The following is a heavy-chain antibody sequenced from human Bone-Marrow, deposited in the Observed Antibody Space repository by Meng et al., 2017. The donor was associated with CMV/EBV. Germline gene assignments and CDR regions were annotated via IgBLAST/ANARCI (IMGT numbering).Heavy chain of an antibody. CDR2: ISTSSIYI. D-gene: IGHD3-22*01. CDR1: GFTFSGYT. J-gene: IGHJ4*02. V-gene: IGHV3-21*01. CDR3: ARIGSLYDSSGHWFGY. Sequence: GESLKISCTASGFTFSGYTMNWVRQAPGKGLEWISSISTSSIYIHYADSVKGRFTISRDNAKNSLNLQMNSLRAEDTAVYYCARIGSLYDSSGHWFGYWGQGTLVTVSS.